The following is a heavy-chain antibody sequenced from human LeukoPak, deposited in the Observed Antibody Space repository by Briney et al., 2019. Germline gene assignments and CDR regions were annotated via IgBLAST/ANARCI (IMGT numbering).Heavy chain of an antibody. CDR1: GDTFISYA. Sequence: GASVTVSFKASGDTFISYATSWVRQAPGQGLEWMGGIIPISGIVNYAQKFQGRVTITADEPTSTAYMEMSSLRSEDRAVYFCARGRLERDYYYGMHVWGQGTTVTVSS. D-gene: IGHD1-1*01. CDR3: ARGRLERDYYYGMHV. J-gene: IGHJ6*02. CDR2: IIPISGIV. V-gene: IGHV1-69*13.